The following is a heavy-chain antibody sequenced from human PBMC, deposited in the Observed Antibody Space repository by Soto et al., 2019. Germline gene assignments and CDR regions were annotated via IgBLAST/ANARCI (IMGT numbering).Heavy chain of an antibody. D-gene: IGHD6-13*01. CDR1: GFTFSDYY. CDR2: IVTSSAYT. Sequence: QVQLVESGGGLVKPGGSLRLSCVVSGFTFSDYYMSWLRQAQGKGLEWVSYIVTSSAYTKYADCVKGRFSISRDKAKNSRYLEMNSLRVEHTAVDYCAKLRASGWYMGGYLDSWGQGTLVTVSS. J-gene: IGHJ4*02. CDR3: AKLRASGWYMGGYLDS. V-gene: IGHV3-11*06.